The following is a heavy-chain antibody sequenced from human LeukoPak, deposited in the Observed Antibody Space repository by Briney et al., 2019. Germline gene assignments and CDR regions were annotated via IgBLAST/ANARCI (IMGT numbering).Heavy chain of an antibody. V-gene: IGHV4-34*01. CDR1: GGSFSGYY. CDR2: INYSGST. J-gene: IGHJ4*02. Sequence: ETPSLTCAVYGGSFSGYYWSWIRQPPGKGLEWIGEINYSGSTNYNPSLKSRVTISVDTYTNPFSLKLSSVTAADTAVYFCARGPPTDYYDSSGFYYVFDYWGQGTLVTVSS. CDR3: ARGPPTDYYDSSGFYYVFDY. D-gene: IGHD3-22*01.